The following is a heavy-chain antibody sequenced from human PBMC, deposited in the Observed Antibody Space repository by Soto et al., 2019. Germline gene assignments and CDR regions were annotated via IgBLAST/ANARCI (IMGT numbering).Heavy chain of an antibody. CDR1: GGSFSGYY. Sequence: QVQLQQWGAGLLKPSETLSLTFAVYGGSFSGYYWSCLHHPPGQGLEWIGEINHSGSTNYNPSLKIRVTISVCTSNNQYFLTLSSVTVAVTAVYYCARGGYCSGGSCYSLILGQGTMVSV. V-gene: IGHV4-34*01. CDR2: INHSGST. D-gene: IGHD2-15*01. J-gene: IGHJ3*02. CDR3: ARGGYCSGGSCYSLI.